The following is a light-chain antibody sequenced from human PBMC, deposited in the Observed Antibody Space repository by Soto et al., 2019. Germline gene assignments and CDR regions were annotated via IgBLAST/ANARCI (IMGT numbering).Light chain of an antibody. J-gene: IGLJ1*01. V-gene: IGLV2-14*01. CDR2: EVN. CDR1: SSDVGGYNY. Sequence: QSVLTQPASVSGSPGQSITISCTGTSSDVGGYNYVSWDQQHPDKAPKVMIYEVNNRSSGVSNRFSASKSGNTASLTISGLQVEAEADYYCSSFTSSGTRVFGTGTQLTVL. CDR3: SSFTSSGTRV.